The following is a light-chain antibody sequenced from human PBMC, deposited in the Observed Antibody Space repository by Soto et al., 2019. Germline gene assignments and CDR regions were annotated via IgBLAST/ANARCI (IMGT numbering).Light chain of an antibody. J-gene: IGLJ3*02. Sequence: SYELTQIPSVSVAPGQTATIPCGGDHLETRAVHWYRQRPGQAPVLVVYDDSERPSGIPRRFSGSNSGNTATLTISRVEAGDEVDYYCQVWDTSGDHRGVFGGGTKLTVL. CDR1: HLETRA. CDR2: DDS. CDR3: QVWDTSGDHRGV. V-gene: IGLV3-21*02.